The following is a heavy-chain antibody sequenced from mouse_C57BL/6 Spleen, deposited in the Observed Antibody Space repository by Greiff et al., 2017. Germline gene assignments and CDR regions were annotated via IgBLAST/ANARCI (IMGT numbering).Heavy chain of an antibody. V-gene: IGHV1-20*01. CDR2: INPYNGDT. CDR1: GYSFTGYF. J-gene: IGHJ4*01. Sequence: EVQLQQSGPELVKPGDSVKISCKASGYSFTGYFMNWVMQSHGKSLEWIGRINPYNGDTFYNQKFKGKATLTVDKSSSTAHMELRSLTSEDSAVYYCAREILRVVERGAMDYWGQGTSVTVSS. CDR3: AREILRVVERGAMDY. D-gene: IGHD1-1*01.